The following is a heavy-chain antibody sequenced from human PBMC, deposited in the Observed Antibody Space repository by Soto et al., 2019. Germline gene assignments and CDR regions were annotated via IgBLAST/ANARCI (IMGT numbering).Heavy chain of an antibody. Sequence: PGGSLRLSCAASGFTFSSYSMNWVRQAPGKGLEWVSYISSSSSTIYYADSVKGRFTISRDNAKNSLYLQMNSLRDEDTAVYYCARGGSSWYLDYYGMDAWGQGTTVTVSS. D-gene: IGHD6-13*01. CDR1: GFTFSSYS. V-gene: IGHV3-48*02. CDR2: ISSSSSTI. J-gene: IGHJ6*02. CDR3: ARGGSSWYLDYYGMDA.